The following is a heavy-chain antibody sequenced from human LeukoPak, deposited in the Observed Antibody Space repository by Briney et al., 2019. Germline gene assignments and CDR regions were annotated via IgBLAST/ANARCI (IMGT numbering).Heavy chain of an antibody. CDR3: ARDPHTAVAGTGGYYFDY. CDR1: GYTFISDY. D-gene: IGHD6-19*01. CDR2: INPSGGST. J-gene: IGHJ4*02. Sequence: ASVKVSCKASGYTFISDYMHWVRQAPGQGLEWMGIINPSGGSTSYAQRFQGRVTMTRDTSTSTVYMELSSLRSEDTAVYYCARDPHTAVAGTGGYYFDYWGQGTLVTVSS. V-gene: IGHV1-46*01.